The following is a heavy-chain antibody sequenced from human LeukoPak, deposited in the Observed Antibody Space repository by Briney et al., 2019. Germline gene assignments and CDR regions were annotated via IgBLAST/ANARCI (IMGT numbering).Heavy chain of an antibody. CDR3: AKEYTYYDFWSGYYPFDY. D-gene: IGHD3-3*01. CDR2: ISGSGGST. Sequence: PGGSLRLSCAASGFTFSSYAMSWVRQAPGKGLEWVSAISGSGGSTYYADSVKGRFTISRDNSKTTLYLQMNSLRAEDTAVYYCAKEYTYYDFWSGYYPFDYWGQGTLVTVSS. CDR1: GFTFSSYA. J-gene: IGHJ4*02. V-gene: IGHV3-23*01.